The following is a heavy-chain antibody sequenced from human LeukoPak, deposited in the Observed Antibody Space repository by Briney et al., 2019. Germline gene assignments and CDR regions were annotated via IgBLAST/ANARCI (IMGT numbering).Heavy chain of an antibody. Sequence: GASLKVSCKASGYTFTAYYMHWVRQAPGQGLEWMGRINPNSGDTNYAQKFQGRVTMTRDTSINTAYMEVSRLRSDDTAVYYCARQYDSYFYYYLDLWGTGTTVTVSS. J-gene: IGHJ6*03. V-gene: IGHV1-2*06. D-gene: IGHD2-2*01. CDR3: ARQYDSYFYYYLDL. CDR2: INPNSGDT. CDR1: GYTFTAYY.